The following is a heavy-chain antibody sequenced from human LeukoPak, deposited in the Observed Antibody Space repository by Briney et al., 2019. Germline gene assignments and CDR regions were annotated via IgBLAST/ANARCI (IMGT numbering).Heavy chain of an antibody. CDR1: GGTFSSYA. CDR3: ARDRRYYDSSGYRYYFDY. V-gene: IGHV1-69*04. CDR2: IIPIFGIA. Sequence: SVKVSCKASGGTFSSYAISWVRQAPGQGLEWMGRIIPIFGIANYAQKFQGRVTITADKSTSAAYMELSSLRSEDTAVYYCARDRRYYDSSGYRYYFDYWGQGTLVTVSS. D-gene: IGHD3-22*01. J-gene: IGHJ4*02.